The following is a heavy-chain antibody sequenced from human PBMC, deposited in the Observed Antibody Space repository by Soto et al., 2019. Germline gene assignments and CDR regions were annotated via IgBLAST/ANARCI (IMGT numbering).Heavy chain of an antibody. CDR3: ARGGMTTVTHFDY. J-gene: IGHJ4*02. V-gene: IGHV4-34*01. Sequence: QVQLQQWGAGLLKPSETLSLTCAVYGGSFSGYYWSWIRQPPGKGLEWIGEINHSGSTNYNPSLKSLVTISVDTSKKQFSRKLSSVTAAATAVYYCARGGMTTVTHFDYWGRGTLVTVSS. CDR2: INHSGST. CDR1: GGSFSGYY. D-gene: IGHD4-17*01.